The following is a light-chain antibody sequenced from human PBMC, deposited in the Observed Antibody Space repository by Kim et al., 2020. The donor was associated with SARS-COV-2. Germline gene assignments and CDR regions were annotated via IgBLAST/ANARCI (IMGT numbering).Light chain of an antibody. CDR3: QQGYSTPQIT. CDR2: GTC. V-gene: IGKV1-39*01. Sequence: SVGDRCSISRRASQINSNSLNGYQQKPGKAPNHLMHGTCTLQSGVPSRFSAGGSGRDFTLTISGLQPEDFATYYCQQGYSTPQITFGAGTRLEIK. J-gene: IGKJ5*01. CDR1: QINSNS.